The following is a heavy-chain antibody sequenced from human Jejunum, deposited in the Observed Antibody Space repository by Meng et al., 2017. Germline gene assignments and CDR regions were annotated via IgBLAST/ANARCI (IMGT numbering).Heavy chain of an antibody. D-gene: IGHD2-8*02. CDR3: ARLIVGYCTATSCPYYFDH. V-gene: IGHV3-53*01. CDR2: IYSGGNT. J-gene: IGHJ4*02. Sequence: EVQMVESGGGLIRPGGSLRLSCAASGLTVSNNYIIWVRQAPGRGLEWVSVIYSGGNTYYADSVEGRFTISRDNSKNTVYLQMNSLRAEDTAVYYCARLIVGYCTATSCPYYFDHWGQGTLVTVSS. CDR1: GLTVSNNY.